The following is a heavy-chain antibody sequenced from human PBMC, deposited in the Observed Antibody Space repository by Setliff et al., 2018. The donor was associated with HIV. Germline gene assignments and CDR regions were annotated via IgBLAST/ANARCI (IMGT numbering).Heavy chain of an antibody. J-gene: IGHJ4*02. D-gene: IGHD2-15*01. CDR1: SGSVSGYY. CDR2: IKQDESEK. V-gene: IGHV3-7*03. Sequence: ETLSLTCSVSSGSVSGYYWGWIRQPPGKKLEWVANIKQDESEKYYVDSVKGRFTISRDNAKNSLYLQMNSLRAEDTAVYYCARLVGDCSAGRCYGSDRVLDYWGQGTLVTVSS. CDR3: ARLVGDCSAGRCYGSDRVLDY.